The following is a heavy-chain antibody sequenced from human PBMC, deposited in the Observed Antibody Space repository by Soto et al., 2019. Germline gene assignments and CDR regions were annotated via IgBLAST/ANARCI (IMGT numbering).Heavy chain of an antibody. V-gene: IGHV3-23*01. J-gene: IGHJ4*01. CDR1: GITLRNYA. CDR3: ANLYGDYNPY. D-gene: IGHD4-17*01. CDR2: IAGDGST. Sequence: GGSLRLSCAASGITLRNYALKWVRQAPGQGLEWVSAIAGDGSTYYANSVKGRFTISRDTFKNTVYLQMNSLRAEDTALYYCANLYGDYNPYWGQGTLFTV.